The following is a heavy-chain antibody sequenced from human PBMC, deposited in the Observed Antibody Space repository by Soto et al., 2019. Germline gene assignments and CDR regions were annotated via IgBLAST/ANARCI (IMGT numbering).Heavy chain of an antibody. CDR2: ISAYNGNT. CDR1: GYTFTSYG. J-gene: IGHJ6*02. D-gene: IGHD6-19*01. CDR3: ARSFVLNSSGWSRYYYYGMDV. Sequence: GASVKVSCKASGYTFTSYGISWVRQAPGQGLEWMGWISAYNGNTNYAQKLQGRVTMTTDTSTSTAYMELRSLRSDDTAVYYCARSFVLNSSGWSRYYYYGMDVWGQGPTVTVSS. V-gene: IGHV1-18*01.